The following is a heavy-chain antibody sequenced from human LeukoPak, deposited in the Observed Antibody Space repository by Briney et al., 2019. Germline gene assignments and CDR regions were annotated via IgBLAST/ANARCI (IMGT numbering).Heavy chain of an antibody. CDR3: ARGRGSSWYYFDS. CDR2: IYTSGST. Sequence: SETLSLTCTVSGGSISTYYWSWIRQPAGKGLEWIGRIYTSGSTNYNPSLKGRVTMTVDTSKNQFSLNLSSVTAADTAVYYCARGRGSSWYYFDSWGQGTLVTVSS. CDR1: GGSISTYY. D-gene: IGHD6-13*01. V-gene: IGHV4-4*07. J-gene: IGHJ4*02.